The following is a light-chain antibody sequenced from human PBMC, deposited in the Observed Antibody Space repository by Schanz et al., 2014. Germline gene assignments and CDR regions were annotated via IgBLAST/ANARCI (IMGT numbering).Light chain of an antibody. CDR3: QQYVESPGT. J-gene: IGKJ1*01. V-gene: IGKV3-11*01. CDR1: QSVGRY. CDR2: YAS. Sequence: EIVLTQSPATLSLSPGEGATLSCRASQSVGRYLAWYQQKPGQAPRLLIHYASARATGTPDRFSGSGSGTDFTLTINRLEAEDFAVYYCQQYVESPGTFGQGTRLEI.